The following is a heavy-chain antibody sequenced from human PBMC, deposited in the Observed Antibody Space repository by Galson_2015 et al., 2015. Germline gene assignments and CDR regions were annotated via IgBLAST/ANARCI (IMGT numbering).Heavy chain of an antibody. J-gene: IGHJ4*02. Sequence: SLRLSCTASGFTFGDYAMSWFRQAPGKGLEWVGFIRSKAYGGTTEYAASVKGRFTISRDDSKSIAYLQMNSLKTEDTAVYYCTRAACSSGWYHSCWGQGTLVTVSS. CDR2: IRSKAYGGTT. D-gene: IGHD6-19*01. CDR1: GFTFGDYA. CDR3: TRAACSSGWYHSC. V-gene: IGHV3-49*03.